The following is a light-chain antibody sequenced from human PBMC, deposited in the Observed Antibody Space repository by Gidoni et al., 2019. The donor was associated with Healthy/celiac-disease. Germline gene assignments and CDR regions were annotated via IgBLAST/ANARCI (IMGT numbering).Light chain of an antibody. CDR1: QSISSY. V-gene: IGKV1-39*01. J-gene: IGKJ3*01. Sequence: RVTITCRASQSISSYLNWYQQKPGKAPKLLIYAASSLQSGVPSRFSGSGSGTDFTLTISSLQPEDFATYYCQQSYSTPRFTFGPXTKVDIK. CDR2: AAS. CDR3: QQSYSTPRFT.